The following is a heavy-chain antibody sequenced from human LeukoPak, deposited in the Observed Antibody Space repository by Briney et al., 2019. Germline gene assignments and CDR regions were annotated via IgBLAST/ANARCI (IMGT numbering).Heavy chain of an antibody. CDR3: ARVAVIYYYYMEV. Sequence: GDSLRLSCAASGFTFGTYWMSWVRQAPGKGLEWVANIVGDGNEKFYVNSVRGRFTISRDNAKNSLYLQMNSLRAEDTAVYHCARVAVIYYYYMEVWGKGTTVTVSS. D-gene: IGHD2/OR15-2a*01. CDR2: IVGDGNEK. J-gene: IGHJ6*03. V-gene: IGHV3-7*01. CDR1: GFTFGTYW.